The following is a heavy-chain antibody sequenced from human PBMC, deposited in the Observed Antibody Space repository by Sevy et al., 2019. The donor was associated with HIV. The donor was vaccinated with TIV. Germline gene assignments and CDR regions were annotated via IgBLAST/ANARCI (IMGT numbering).Heavy chain of an antibody. Sequence: GGSLRLSCAASGFTVSSNYMRWVRQAPGKGLEWVSVIYSGGSTYYADSVKGRFTISRDNSKNTLYLQMNSLRAEDTAVYYCARGGGSGSYYNPRYYYYYMDVWGKGTTITVSS. CDR2: IYSGGST. CDR1: GFTVSSNY. J-gene: IGHJ6*03. D-gene: IGHD3-10*01. CDR3: ARGGGSGSYYNPRYYYYYMDV. V-gene: IGHV3-66*02.